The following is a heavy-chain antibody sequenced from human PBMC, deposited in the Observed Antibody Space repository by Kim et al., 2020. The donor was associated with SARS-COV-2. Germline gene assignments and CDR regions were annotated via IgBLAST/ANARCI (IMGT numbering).Heavy chain of an antibody. V-gene: IGHV1-3*01. Sequence: ASVKVSCKASGYTFTSYAMHWVRQAPGQRLEWMGWINAGNGNTKYSQKFQGRVTITRDTSASTAYMELSSLRSEDTAVYYCARGTGDLRYYYGMDVWGQGTTVTVSS. D-gene: IGHD7-27*01. CDR2: INAGNGNT. CDR1: GYTFTSYA. CDR3: ARGTGDLRYYYGMDV. J-gene: IGHJ6*02.